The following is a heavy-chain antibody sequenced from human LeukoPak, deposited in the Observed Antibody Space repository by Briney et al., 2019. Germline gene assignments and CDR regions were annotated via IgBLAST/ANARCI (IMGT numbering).Heavy chain of an antibody. CDR2: ISPYNGNT. CDR3: ARPRAAADTYHFDY. D-gene: IGHD6-13*01. J-gene: IGHJ4*02. V-gene: IGHV1-18*01. Sequence: ASVKVSCKASGYTFTSYGITWVRQAPGQGLEWMGWISPYNGNTNYAQKLQGRVTMTTDTSTSTAYMELRSLRSDDTAVYYCARPRAAADTYHFDYWGQGTMVTVSS. CDR1: GYTFTSYG.